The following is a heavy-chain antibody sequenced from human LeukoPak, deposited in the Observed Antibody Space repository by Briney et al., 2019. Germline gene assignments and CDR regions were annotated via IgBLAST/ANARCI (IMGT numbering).Heavy chain of an antibody. J-gene: IGHJ4*02. CDR2: INPDSGGT. V-gene: IGHV1-2*02. CDR1: GYTFTGYY. D-gene: IGHD1-26*01. Sequence: GASVRVSCKASGYTFTGYYVHWVRQAPGQGLEWMGWINPDSGGTSYAQKFQGRVTMTRDTSISTAYMELSRLRSDDTAVYYCAPSGTYRSADYYFDYWGQGTLVTVSS. CDR3: APSGTYRSADYYFDY.